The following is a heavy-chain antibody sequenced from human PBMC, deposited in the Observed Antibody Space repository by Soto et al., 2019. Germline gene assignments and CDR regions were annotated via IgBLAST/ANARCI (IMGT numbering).Heavy chain of an antibody. CDR1: GYRFSRYG. J-gene: IGHJ4*02. V-gene: IGHV1-18*01. CDR3: ARDEEDANLMIVVLPGDY. D-gene: IGHD3-22*01. CDR2: ISTYNGNP. Sequence: QVQLVQSGGEVKKPGASVKVSCKTSGYRFSRYGINWARQAPGQGLEWMGWISTYNGNPQYAQKFQGSVIMTIDTSTNTAYLELRSLRSDDTAVYYCARDEEDANLMIVVLPGDYWGQGTLVSVSS.